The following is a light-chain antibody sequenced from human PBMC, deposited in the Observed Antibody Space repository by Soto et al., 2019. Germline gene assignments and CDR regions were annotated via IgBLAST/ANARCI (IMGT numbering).Light chain of an antibody. J-gene: IGKJ1*01. CDR2: KAS. Sequence: IHMTQSPSTLSLSLLYRVTITCLAIQTISSWLAWYQQKPGKAPKLLIYKASTLKSGVPSRFSGSGSGTEFTLTISSLQPDDFAVYYCHQYNSWPRTFGQGTKVDIK. CDR1: QTISSW. CDR3: HQYNSWPRT. V-gene: IGKV1-5*03.